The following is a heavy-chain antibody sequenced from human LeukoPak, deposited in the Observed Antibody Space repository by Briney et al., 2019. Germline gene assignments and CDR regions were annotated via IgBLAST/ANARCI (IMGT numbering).Heavy chain of an antibody. Sequence: PSETLSLTCTVSGASITSYYWSWIRQPPGKGLEWIGYIYYSGSTTYKPSLKSRVTISVDTSKNQFSLKLSSVTAADTAVYYCATLGGGSGYYIDYWGQGTLVTVSS. CDR3: ATLGGGSGYYIDY. D-gene: IGHD3-22*01. CDR2: IYYSGST. J-gene: IGHJ4*02. CDR1: GASITSYY. V-gene: IGHV4-59*01.